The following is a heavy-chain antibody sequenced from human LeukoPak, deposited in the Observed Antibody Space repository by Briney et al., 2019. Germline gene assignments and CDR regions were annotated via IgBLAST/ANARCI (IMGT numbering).Heavy chain of an antibody. CDR1: GFAFNSYW. Sequence: GGSLRLSCAASGFAFNSYWMHWVRQVPGKGLVWVSCINGDVTYANYADSVKGRFTISRDNAKNTLYLQMNSLRVEDTAVYYCARDNDFWSLDYWGQGALVTVSS. CDR2: INGDVTYA. D-gene: IGHD3-3*01. CDR3: ARDNDFWSLDY. V-gene: IGHV3-74*01. J-gene: IGHJ4*02.